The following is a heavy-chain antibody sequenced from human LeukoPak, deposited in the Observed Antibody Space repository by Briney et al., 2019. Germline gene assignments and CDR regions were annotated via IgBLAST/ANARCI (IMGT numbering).Heavy chain of an antibody. CDR1: GYTFTGYY. CDR3: ARWTTTYLDY. CDR2: INPSGGST. Sequence: ASVKVSCKASGYTFTGYYMHWVRQAPGQGLEWMGIINPSGGSTNYAQKFQGRVTMTRDTSTSTVYMELSSLRSEDSAVYYCARWTTTYLDYWGQGTLVTVSS. D-gene: IGHD4-11*01. V-gene: IGHV1-46*01. J-gene: IGHJ4*02.